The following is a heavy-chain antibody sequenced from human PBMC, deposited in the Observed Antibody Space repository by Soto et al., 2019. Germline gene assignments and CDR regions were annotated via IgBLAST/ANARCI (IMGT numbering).Heavy chain of an antibody. CDR1: GGTFSNYA. D-gene: IGHD3-22*01. J-gene: IGHJ3*02. Sequence: QVQLVQSGAEVKKPGSSVKVSCKASGGTFSNYAISWVRQAPGQGLEWMGGIIPIFGTANYAQKFQGRVTITADESTSTAYMELSSLRYEDTAVYYCAKAITMILLDAFDIWGQGTMVTGSS. CDR2: IIPIFGTA. V-gene: IGHV1-69*01. CDR3: AKAITMILLDAFDI.